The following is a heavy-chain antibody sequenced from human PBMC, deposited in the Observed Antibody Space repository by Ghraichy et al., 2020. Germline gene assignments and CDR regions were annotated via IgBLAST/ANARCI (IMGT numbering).Heavy chain of an antibody. CDR2: ISSGSTNK. CDR1: KSTFSAYT. V-gene: IGHV3-48*01. CDR3: AARTYTSSWDYEYYYFYMDV. J-gene: IGHJ6*03. D-gene: IGHD4-17*01. Sequence: ETLSLTCEASKSTFSAYTMNWVRQAPGKGLEWISYISSGSTNKYYADSVKGRFSISRDNAKKSLYLQMNSLRAEDTGVYYCAARTYTSSWDYEYYYFYMDVWGKGTTVTVSS.